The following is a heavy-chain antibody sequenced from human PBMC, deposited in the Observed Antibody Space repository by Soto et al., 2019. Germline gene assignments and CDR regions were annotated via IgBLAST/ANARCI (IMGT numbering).Heavy chain of an antibody. D-gene: IGHD5-12*01. CDR2: IDPSDSYT. CDR1: GYSFTRYW. V-gene: IGHV5-10-1*04. CDR3: ASQEMATKNVDAFDI. J-gene: IGHJ3*02. Sequence: GESLKISCTVSGYSFTRYWIGWVRQMPGKGLEWMGRIDPSDSYTNYSPSFQGQVTISADKSISTAYPQWSSLKASDTAMYYCASQEMATKNVDAFDIWGQGTMVTVSS.